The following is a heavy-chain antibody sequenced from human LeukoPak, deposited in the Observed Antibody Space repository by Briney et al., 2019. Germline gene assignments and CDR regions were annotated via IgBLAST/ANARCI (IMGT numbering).Heavy chain of an antibody. V-gene: IGHV3-7*01. CDR2: INPDGSNM. CDR3: VSGFLQWLY. J-gene: IGHJ4*02. Sequence: GGSLRLSCAASGFTFSSYWMSWVRQAPGKGLEWVANINPDGSNMLYVDSVKGRFTISRDNAKNSLYLQMNNLRAEDTAVYFCVSGFLQWLYWGQGTLVTVSS. CDR1: GFTFSSYW. D-gene: IGHD3-3*01.